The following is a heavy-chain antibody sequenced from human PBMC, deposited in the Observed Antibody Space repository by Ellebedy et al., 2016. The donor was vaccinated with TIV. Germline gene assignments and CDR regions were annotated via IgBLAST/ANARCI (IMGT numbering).Heavy chain of an antibody. D-gene: IGHD4/OR15-4a*01. J-gene: IGHJ6*02. CDR2: INPDSGGT. V-gene: IGHV1-2*02. CDR3: ARVLRATSGMDV. Sequence: ASVKVSCKTSGYIFTAYYIHWVRQAPGQGLEWMGWINPDSGGTNFPPKFQGRVTMTRDTHVNTAYMELSRLQSDDTAMYYCARVLRATSGMDVWGQGTTVTVS. CDR1: GYIFTAYY.